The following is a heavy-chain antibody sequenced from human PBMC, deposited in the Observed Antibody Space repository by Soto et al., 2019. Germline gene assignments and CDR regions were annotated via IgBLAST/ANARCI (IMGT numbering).Heavy chain of an antibody. CDR3: AAAGYSSSWYVTY. J-gene: IGHJ4*02. CDR1: GFTFSDYY. V-gene: IGHV3-11*06. D-gene: IGHD6-13*01. CDR2: ISSSSSYT. Sequence: ESGGGLVKPGGSLRLSCAASGFTFSDYYMSWIRQAPGKGLEWVSYISSSSSYTNYADSVKGRFTISRDNAKNSLYLQMNSLRAEDTAVYYCAAAGYSSSWYVTYWGQGTLVTVSS.